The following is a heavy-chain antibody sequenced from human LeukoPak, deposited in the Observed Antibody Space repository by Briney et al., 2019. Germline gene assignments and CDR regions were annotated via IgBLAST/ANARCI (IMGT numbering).Heavy chain of an antibody. CDR2: FDPEDGET. CDR3: ATARIAAAGTGWLF. V-gene: IGHV1-24*01. J-gene: IGHJ4*02. D-gene: IGHD6-13*01. CDR1: RYTLTELS. Sequence: ASVKVSCKVSRYTLTELSMHWVRKAPGKGLEWMGGFDPEDGETIYAQKFQGRVTMTEDTSTDTAYMELSSLRSEDTAVYYCATARIAAAGTGWLFWGQGTLVTVSS.